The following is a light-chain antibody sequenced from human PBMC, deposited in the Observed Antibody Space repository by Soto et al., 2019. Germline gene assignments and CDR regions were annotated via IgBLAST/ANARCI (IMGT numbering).Light chain of an antibody. J-gene: IGLJ2*01. CDR3: SAFTSKSSLI. V-gene: IGLV2-14*01. CDR2: EVR. CDR1: MRDVGGYNL. Sequence: QSALTQPASVSGSPGQSITISCAGTMRDVGGYNLVSWYQQHPGRAPQLILYEVRNRPSGISVRFSGSKSGNTASLTISGLQAEDEADYDCSAFTSKSSLIFGGGTKVTVL.